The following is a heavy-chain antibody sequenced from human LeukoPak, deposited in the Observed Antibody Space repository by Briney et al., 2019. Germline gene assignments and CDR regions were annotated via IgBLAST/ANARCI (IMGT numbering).Heavy chain of an antibody. D-gene: IGHD6-19*01. Sequence: SETLSLTCTVSGGSISSYYWSWIRQPAGKGLEWIGRIYTSGSTNYNPSLKSRVTMSVDTSKNQSSLKLSSVTAADPAVYSCARDAWLVHNWYFDLWGRGTLVTVSS. J-gene: IGHJ2*01. CDR2: IYTSGST. V-gene: IGHV4-4*07. CDR1: GGSISSYY. CDR3: ARDAWLVHNWYFDL.